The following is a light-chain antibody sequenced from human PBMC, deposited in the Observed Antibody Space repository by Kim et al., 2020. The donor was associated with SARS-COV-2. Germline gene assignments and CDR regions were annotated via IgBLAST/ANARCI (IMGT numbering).Light chain of an antibody. CDR1: QSVGSW. CDR2: QTS. Sequence: DIQMTQSPSTLSASVGDRVTITCRANQSVGSWLAWYQQKPGKAPKLLIWQTSSLDIGVPSRFSGSGSGTEFTLTISSLQPDDFATYYCQEYNDYSPFGLGTKVEIK. J-gene: IGKJ1*01. CDR3: QEYNDYSP. V-gene: IGKV1-5*03.